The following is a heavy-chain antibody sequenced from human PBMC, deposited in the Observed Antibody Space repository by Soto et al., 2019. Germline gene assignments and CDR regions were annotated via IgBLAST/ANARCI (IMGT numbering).Heavy chain of an antibody. V-gene: IGHV3-23*01. CDR3: AKQWSVVPAARVY. CDR1: GFTFSSYA. Sequence: GSLILSCAASGFTFSSYAMSWVRQAPGKGLEWVSAISGSGGSTYYADSVKGRFTISRDNSKNTLYLQMNSLRAEDTAVYYCAKQWSVVPAARVYWGQGTLVTVSS. J-gene: IGHJ4*02. D-gene: IGHD2-2*01. CDR2: ISGSGGST.